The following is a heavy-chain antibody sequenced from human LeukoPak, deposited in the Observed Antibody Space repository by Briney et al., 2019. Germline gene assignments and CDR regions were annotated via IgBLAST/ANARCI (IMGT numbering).Heavy chain of an antibody. CDR3: ASNTPPRGYYGSGSYSYYYYYYMDV. CDR2: IIPICGTA. J-gene: IGHJ6*03. CDR1: GGTFSSYA. Sequence: ASVKVSCKASGGTFSSYAIGWVRQAPGQGVEWMGGIIPICGTANYGQKFQGRVTITEDESTSTAYMALSSLRSEDTAVYYCASNTPPRGYYGSGSYSYYYYYYMDVWGKGTTVTISS. V-gene: IGHV1-69*01. D-gene: IGHD3-10*01.